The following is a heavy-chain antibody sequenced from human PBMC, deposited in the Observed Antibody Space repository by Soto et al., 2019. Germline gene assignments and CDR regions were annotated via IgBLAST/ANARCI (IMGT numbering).Heavy chain of an antibody. CDR3: ARARYYDFWSGYYNGGSFDY. CDR2: ISSSSSYI. D-gene: IGHD3-3*01. J-gene: IGHJ4*02. V-gene: IGHV3-21*01. Sequence: EVQLVESGGGLVKPGGSLRLSCAASGFTFSSYSMNWVRQAPGKGLEWVSSISSSSSYIYYADSVKGRFTISRDNAKNSLYLQMNSLRAEDTAVYYCARARYYDFWSGYYNGGSFDYWGQGTLVTVSS. CDR1: GFTFSSYS.